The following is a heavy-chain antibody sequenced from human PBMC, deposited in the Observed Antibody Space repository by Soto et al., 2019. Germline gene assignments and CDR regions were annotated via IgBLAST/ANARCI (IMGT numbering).Heavy chain of an antibody. CDR2: IKQDGSEK. V-gene: IGHV3-7*01. CDR3: ARTQKSSAAAADY. D-gene: IGHD6-25*01. Sequence: VGSLRLSWAASGVTFSNYCMSWVRQAPGKGLEWVANIKQDGSEKYYVDSVKGRFTISRDNAKNSLYLQMNSLRAEDTAVYYCARTQKSSAAAADYWGQGTLVTVSS. CDR1: GVTFSNYC. J-gene: IGHJ4*02.